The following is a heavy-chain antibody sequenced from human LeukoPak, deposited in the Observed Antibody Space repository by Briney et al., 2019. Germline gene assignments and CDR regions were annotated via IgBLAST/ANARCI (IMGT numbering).Heavy chain of an antibody. CDR2: IYTSGST. Sequence: PSETLSLTCTVSGGSISSYYWSWIRQPAGKGLEWIGRIYTSGSTNYNPSLKSRVAMSVDTSKNQFSLKLSSVTAADTAVYYCARGVAARGDSALALDYWGQGTLVTVSS. D-gene: IGHD6-6*01. CDR1: GGSISSYY. J-gene: IGHJ4*02. V-gene: IGHV4-4*07. CDR3: ARGVAARGDSALALDY.